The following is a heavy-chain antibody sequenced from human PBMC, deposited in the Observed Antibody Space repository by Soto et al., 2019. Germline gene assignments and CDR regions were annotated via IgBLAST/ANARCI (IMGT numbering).Heavy chain of an antibody. CDR1: GGTFSSYA. J-gene: IGHJ6*02. CDR2: IIPIFGTA. Sequence: SVKVSCKASGGTFSSYAISWVRQAPGQGLEWMGGIIPIFGTANYAQKFQGRVTTTADDSTSTAYMELSSLRSEDTAVYCCARALGPNTAMANGCCYYGMDVWGQGTTVTVSS. D-gene: IGHD5-18*01. CDR3: ARALGPNTAMANGCCYYGMDV. V-gene: IGHV1-69*13.